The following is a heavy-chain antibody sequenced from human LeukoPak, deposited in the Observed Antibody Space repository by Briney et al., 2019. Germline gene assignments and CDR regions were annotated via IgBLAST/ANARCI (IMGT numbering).Heavy chain of an antibody. Sequence: GGSLRLSCAASGFSVRSKYMSWVRQAPGKGLEWVSVLQSVGNTFYADSVKGRFSISRDRSKNTVYLQMDSLRAEDMAVYYCARDAEGEEQMATTYFDLWGQGTLVIVSS. D-gene: IGHD5-24*01. V-gene: IGHV3-53*01. CDR2: LQSVGNT. CDR3: ARDAEGEEQMATTYFDL. CDR1: GFSVRSKY. J-gene: IGHJ4*02.